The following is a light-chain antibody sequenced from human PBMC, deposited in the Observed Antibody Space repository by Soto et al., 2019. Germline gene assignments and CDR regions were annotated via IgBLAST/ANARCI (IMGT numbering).Light chain of an antibody. J-gene: IGKJ5*01. V-gene: IGKV3-11*01. CDR2: DAS. Sequence: EIVLTQSPATLSLSPGERATLSCRTSQSVSKYFAGYQQKPGRAPRLLIYDASSRATGIPARFIGSGSGTDFTLTISSLEPEDFAIYYCQQRSNWPITFGQGTRLEIK. CDR1: QSVSKY. CDR3: QQRSNWPIT.